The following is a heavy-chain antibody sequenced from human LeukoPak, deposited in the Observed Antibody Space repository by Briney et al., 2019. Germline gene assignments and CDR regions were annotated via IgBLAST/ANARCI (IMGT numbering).Heavy chain of an antibody. V-gene: IGHV3-48*01. J-gene: IGHJ4*02. CDR2: IGSSATVT. D-gene: IGHD3-3*01. CDR3: ARGTAGGIMTFGVIIGGYFDY. CDR1: GFTFSNFG. Sequence: PRGSLRLSCSASGFTFSNFGLNWVRQAPGRGLEWVSYIGSSATVTNYADAVEGRFTISRDNAAKSLYLQMDSLRVEDTAVYYCARGTAGGIMTFGVIIGGYFDYWGQGTLVAVSS.